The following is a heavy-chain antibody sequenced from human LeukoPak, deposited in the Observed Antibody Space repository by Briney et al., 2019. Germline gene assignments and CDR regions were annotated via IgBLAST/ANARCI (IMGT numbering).Heavy chain of an antibody. V-gene: IGHV4-34*01. Sequence: SETLSLTCAVYGGSFSGYYWSWIRQPPGKGLEWIGEINHSGSTNYNPSLKSRVTISVDTSKNQFSLKLSSVTAADTAVYYCATSGYPPPDLWGQGTLVTVSS. CDR1: GGSFSGYY. D-gene: IGHD5-18*01. CDR2: INHSGST. CDR3: ATSGYPPPDL. J-gene: IGHJ4*02.